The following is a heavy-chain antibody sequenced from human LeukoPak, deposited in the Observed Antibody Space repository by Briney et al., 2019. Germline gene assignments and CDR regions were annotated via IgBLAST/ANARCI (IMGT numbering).Heavy chain of an antibody. J-gene: IGHJ4*02. Sequence: SETLSLTCTVSGGSISRYYWSWIRQPPGKGLEWIGYISYTGSTTYNSSLKGRVTISLDTSQNQFSLKLTSVTPADTAVYYCARTAKYYYGSETYYFFDYWGQGTLVTVSS. V-gene: IGHV4-59*01. D-gene: IGHD3-10*01. CDR3: ARTAKYYYGSETYYFFDY. CDR2: ISYTGST. CDR1: GGSISRYY.